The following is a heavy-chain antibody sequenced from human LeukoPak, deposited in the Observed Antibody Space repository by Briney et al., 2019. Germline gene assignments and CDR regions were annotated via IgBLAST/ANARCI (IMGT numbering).Heavy chain of an antibody. J-gene: IGHJ6*03. CDR3: AREEARERYCSSTSCYLYYYYYMDV. Sequence: PGGSLRLSCAASGFTFSSYSMNWVRQAPGKELEWVSYISSSSSTIYYADSVKGRFTISRDDAKNSLYLQMNSLRAEGTAAYYCAREEARERYCSSTSCYLYYYYYMDVWGKGTTVTVS. CDR1: GFTFSSYS. V-gene: IGHV3-48*01. D-gene: IGHD2-2*01. CDR2: ISSSSSTI.